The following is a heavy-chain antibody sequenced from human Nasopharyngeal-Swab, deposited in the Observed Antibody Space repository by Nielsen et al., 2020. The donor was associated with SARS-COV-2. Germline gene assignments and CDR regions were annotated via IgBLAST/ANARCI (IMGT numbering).Heavy chain of an antibody. J-gene: IGHJ3*02. V-gene: IGHV4-4*02. CDR3: AISYYDILTGYTDAFDI. CDR2: IYHSGST. D-gene: IGHD3-9*01. Sequence: WIRQPPGKGLEWIGEIYHSGSTNYNPSLKSRVTISVDKSKNQFSLKLSSVTAADTAVYYCAISYYDILTGYTDAFDIWGQGTMVTVSS.